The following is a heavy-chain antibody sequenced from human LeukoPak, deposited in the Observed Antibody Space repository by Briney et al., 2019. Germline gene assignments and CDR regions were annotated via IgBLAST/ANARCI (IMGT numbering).Heavy chain of an antibody. J-gene: IGHJ6*02. CDR3: ARVQYCSGGSCYLGTAMVKKSPRYYGMDV. V-gene: IGHV4-34*01. CDR1: GGSFSGYY. CDR2: INHSGST. Sequence: KSSETLSLTCAVYGGSFSGYYWSWIRQPPGKGLEWIGEINHSGSTNYNPSLKSRVTISVDTSKNQFSLKLSSVTAADTAVYYCARVQYCSGGSCYLGTAMVKKSPRYYGMDVWGQGTTVTVSS. D-gene: IGHD2-15*01.